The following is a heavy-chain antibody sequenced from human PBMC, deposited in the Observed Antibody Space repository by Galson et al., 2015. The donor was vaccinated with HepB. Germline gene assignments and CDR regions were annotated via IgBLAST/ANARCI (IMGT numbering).Heavy chain of an antibody. Sequence: SLRLSCAASGFTFSDYYMSWLRQAPGKGLEWVSYISSSGSTIYYADSVKGRFTISRDNAKNSLYLQMNSLRAEDTAVYYCARDQAEWLLPLPDSDYWGQGTLVTVSS. CDR3: ARDQAEWLLPLPDSDY. D-gene: IGHD3-3*01. CDR1: GFTFSDYY. V-gene: IGHV3-11*01. CDR2: ISSSGSTI. J-gene: IGHJ4*02.